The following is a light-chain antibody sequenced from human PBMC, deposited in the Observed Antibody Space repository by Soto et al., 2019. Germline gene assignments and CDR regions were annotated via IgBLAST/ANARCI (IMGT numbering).Light chain of an antibody. Sequence: QSALTQPPSASGSPGQSVTISCTGTSSDVGGYNYVSWYQQHPGKAPKLMIYEVSNRPSGVSSRFSGSKSGNTASLTISGLQAEDEADYYCSSYTRSSTLVVFGGGTKVTVL. CDR1: SSDVGGYNY. CDR2: EVS. V-gene: IGLV2-14*01. CDR3: SSYTRSSTLVV. J-gene: IGLJ2*01.